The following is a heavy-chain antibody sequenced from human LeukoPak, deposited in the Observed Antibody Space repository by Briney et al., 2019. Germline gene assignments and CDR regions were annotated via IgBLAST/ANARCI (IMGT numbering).Heavy chain of an antibody. CDR1: GFTFSSYS. Sequence: PGGSLRLSCAASGFTFSSYSMNWVRQAPGKGLEWVSYISSSSSTIYYADSVKGRFTISRDNAKNSLYLQMNSLRAEDTAVYYCARGTYGHGMVAIGLFDYWGQGTLVTVSS. V-gene: IGHV3-48*01. J-gene: IGHJ4*02. CDR2: ISSSSSTI. D-gene: IGHD5-12*01. CDR3: ARGTYGHGMVAIGLFDY.